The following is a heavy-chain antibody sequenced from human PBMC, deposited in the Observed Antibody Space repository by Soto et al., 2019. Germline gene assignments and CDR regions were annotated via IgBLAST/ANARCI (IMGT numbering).Heavy chain of an antibody. Sequence: GGSLRLSCAASGFTFSSYAMSWVRQAPGKGLEWVSAISGSGGSTYYAGSVKGRFTISRDNSKNTLYLQVNSLRAEDTAVYYCAKDTRLEVIDYWGQGTLVTVSS. V-gene: IGHV3-23*01. D-gene: IGHD3-22*01. CDR3: AKDTRLEVIDY. J-gene: IGHJ4*02. CDR1: GFTFSSYA. CDR2: ISGSGGST.